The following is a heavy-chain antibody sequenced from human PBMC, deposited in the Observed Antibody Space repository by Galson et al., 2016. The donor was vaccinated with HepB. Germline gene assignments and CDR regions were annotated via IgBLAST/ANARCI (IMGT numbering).Heavy chain of an antibody. V-gene: IGHV3-48*04. Sequence: SLRLSCAASGFDFSSHSMNWVRQAPGKGLEWISYISGLSSTIHHADSVKGRFTISRDNGGKSVYLQMNSLRAEDTAIYYCATEYVLRSLESSSYYFYGPDVWGQGTTVTVSS. CDR3: ATEYVLRSLESSSYYFYGPDV. J-gene: IGHJ6*02. CDR1: GFDFSSHS. D-gene: IGHD3-3*01. CDR2: ISGLSSTI.